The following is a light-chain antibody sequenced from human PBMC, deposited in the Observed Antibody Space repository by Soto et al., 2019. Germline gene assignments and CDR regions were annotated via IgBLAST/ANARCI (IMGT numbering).Light chain of an antibody. CDR3: QQYNNWPWT. CDR2: DAS. CDR1: QSVSSY. Sequence: LTQSPSTLSLSLGERATLSCRASQSVSSYLAWYQQNPGQAPRLLIYDASTRATGVPARFSGSGSGTEFTLTISSLQPEDFAVYYCQQYNNWPWTFGQGTKVDIK. J-gene: IGKJ1*01. V-gene: IGKV3-11*01.